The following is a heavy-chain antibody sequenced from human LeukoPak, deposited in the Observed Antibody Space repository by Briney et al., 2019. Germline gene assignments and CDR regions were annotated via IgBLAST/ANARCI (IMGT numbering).Heavy chain of an antibody. Sequence: GGSLRLSCAASGFTFSSCAMHWVRQAPGKGLEWVAVISYDGSNKYYADSVKGRFTISRDNSKNTLYLQMNSLRAEDTAVYYCARGATINDFTLDYWGQGTLVTVSS. CDR2: ISYDGSNK. CDR3: ARGATINDFTLDY. D-gene: IGHD5-12*01. CDR1: GFTFSSCA. V-gene: IGHV3-30*01. J-gene: IGHJ4*02.